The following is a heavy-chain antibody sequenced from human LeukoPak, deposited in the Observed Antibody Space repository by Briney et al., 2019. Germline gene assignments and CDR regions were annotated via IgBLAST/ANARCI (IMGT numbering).Heavy chain of an antibody. CDR2: ISYDGIIK. J-gene: IGHJ4*02. CDR3: ARGDYGATKDGVDY. Sequence: LSLTCAVYGGSFSGYYWSWIRQPPGKGLEWVALISYDGIIKYYADSVKGRFTISRDNSQNTLYLQMHSLRAEDKAVYYCARGDYGATKDGVDYWGQGTLVTVSS. D-gene: IGHD4-17*01. CDR1: GGSFSGYY. V-gene: IGHV3-30*03.